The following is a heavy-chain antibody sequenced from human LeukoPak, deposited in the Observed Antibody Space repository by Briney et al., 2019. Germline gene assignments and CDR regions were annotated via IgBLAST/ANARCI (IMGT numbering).Heavy chain of an antibody. CDR3: ARAPHDTSGPIAHYFDC. CDR1: GFTFSDCY. CDR2: ISSCGGTI. V-gene: IGHV3-11*04. J-gene: IGHJ4*02. D-gene: IGHD3-22*01. Sequence: GGSLRLSCAASGFTFSDCYMSWIRQAPGKGLVWVSYISSCGGTIYYADSVKGRFTISRDNASNSLYLQMNSLRAEDTAVYYCARAPHDTSGPIAHYFDCWGQGTLVTVSS.